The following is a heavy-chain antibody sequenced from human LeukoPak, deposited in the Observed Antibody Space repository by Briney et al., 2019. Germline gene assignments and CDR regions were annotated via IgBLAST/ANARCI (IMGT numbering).Heavy chain of an antibody. Sequence: SETLSLTCAVYGGSFSGCYWSWIRQPPGKGLEWIGEINHSGSTNYNPSLKSRVTISVDTSKNQFSLKLSSVTAADTAVYYCARGRGYYHYYYMDVWGKGTTVTVSS. CDR2: INHSGST. J-gene: IGHJ6*03. CDR1: GGSFSGCY. V-gene: IGHV4-34*01. CDR3: ARGRGYYHYYYMDV. D-gene: IGHD3-3*01.